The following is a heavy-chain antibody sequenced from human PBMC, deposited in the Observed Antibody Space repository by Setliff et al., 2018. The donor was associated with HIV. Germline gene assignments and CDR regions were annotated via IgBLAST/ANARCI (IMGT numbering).Heavy chain of an antibody. CDR3: ARLLRGGGDYFDY. D-gene: IGHD3-10*01. Sequence: PGGSLRLSCAASGFTFSSYPMSWVRQSPGKGPEWVSAISDGGGSTYYAVSVKGRFTISRDNSKNTLYLQMNSLRVEDTAIYYCARLLRGGGDYFDYWGQGTLVTVSS. J-gene: IGHJ4*02. V-gene: IGHV3-23*01. CDR2: ISDGGGST. CDR1: GFTFSSYP.